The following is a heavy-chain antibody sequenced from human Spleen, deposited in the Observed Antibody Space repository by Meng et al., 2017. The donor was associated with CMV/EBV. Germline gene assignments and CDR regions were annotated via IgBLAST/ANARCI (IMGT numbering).Heavy chain of an antibody. Sequence: SETLSLTCTVSGGSISSYYGSWIRQPPGKGLEWIGYIYYSGSTNYNPSLKSRVTISVDTSKNQFSLKLSSVTAADTAVYYCARGVYCSSTSCYTVDWFDPWGQGTLVTVSS. J-gene: IGHJ5*02. D-gene: IGHD2-2*02. CDR2: IYYSGST. CDR3: ARGVYCSSTSCYTVDWFDP. CDR1: GGSISSYY. V-gene: IGHV4-59*01.